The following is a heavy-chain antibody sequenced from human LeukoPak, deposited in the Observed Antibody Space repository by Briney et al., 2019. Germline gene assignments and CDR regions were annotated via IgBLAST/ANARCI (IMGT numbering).Heavy chain of an antibody. Sequence: SETLSLTCTVSGGSISSYYWSWIRQPPGKGLEWIGYIYYSGSTNYNPSLKSRVTISVDTSKNQFSLKLSSVTAADTAVYYCAASRDWFDPWGQGTLVAVSS. J-gene: IGHJ5*02. CDR2: IYYSGST. V-gene: IGHV4-59*01. CDR3: AASRDWFDP. CDR1: GGSISSYY.